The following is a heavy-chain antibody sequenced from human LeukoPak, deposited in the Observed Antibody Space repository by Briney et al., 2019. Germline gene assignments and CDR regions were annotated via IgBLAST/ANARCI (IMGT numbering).Heavy chain of an antibody. CDR1: GFTFSSYW. CDR2: INSDGSST. Sequence: GGSLRPSCAASGFTFSSYWMHWVRQAPGKGLVWVSRINSDGSSTSYADSVKGRFTISRDNAKNTLYLQMNSLRAEDTAVYYCARDPTYDILTGYTDYWGQGTLVTVSS. CDR3: ARDPTYDILTGYTDY. V-gene: IGHV3-74*01. D-gene: IGHD3-9*01. J-gene: IGHJ4*02.